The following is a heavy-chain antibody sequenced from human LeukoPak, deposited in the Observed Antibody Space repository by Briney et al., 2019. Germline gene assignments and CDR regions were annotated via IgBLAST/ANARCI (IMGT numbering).Heavy chain of an antibody. CDR2: LYSGGTI. D-gene: IGHD1/OR15-1a*01. V-gene: IGHV3-53*01. Sequence: PGGSLRLSCAASGFTVSSNYMSWVRQAPGKGLECVSILYSGGTIYYADSVKGRFTISRDNSKNTLSLQMNNVRAEDTAVYYCVFVKRNTNWFDPWGQGTLVTVSS. CDR3: VFVKRNTNWFDP. J-gene: IGHJ5*02. CDR1: GFTVSSNY.